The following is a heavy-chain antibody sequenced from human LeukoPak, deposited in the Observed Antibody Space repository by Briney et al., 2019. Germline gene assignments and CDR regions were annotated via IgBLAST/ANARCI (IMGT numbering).Heavy chain of an antibody. Sequence: PGGSLRLSCSASGFTFSTYGMHWVRQAPGKGLEWVTFIRYDGSDKYYADSVKGRFTISRDNAKNSLYLQMNSLRAEDTAVYYCAREGIAVAGFDYWGQGTLVTVSS. CDR1: GFTFSTYG. J-gene: IGHJ4*02. CDR3: AREGIAVAGFDY. V-gene: IGHV3-30*02. CDR2: IRYDGSDK. D-gene: IGHD6-19*01.